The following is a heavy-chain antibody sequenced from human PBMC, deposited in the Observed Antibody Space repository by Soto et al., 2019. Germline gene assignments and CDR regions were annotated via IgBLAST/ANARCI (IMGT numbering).Heavy chain of an antibody. V-gene: IGHV1-2*04. CDR2: INPNSGGT. CDR3: ARAGPGELGAFDI. D-gene: IGHD3-10*01. J-gene: IGHJ3*02. CDR1: GYTFTGYY. Sequence: ASVKVSCKASGYTFTGYYMHWVRQAPGQGIEWMGWINPNSGGTNYAQKFQGWVTMTRDTSISTAYMELSRLRSDDTAVYYCARAGPGELGAFDIWGQGTMVTVSS.